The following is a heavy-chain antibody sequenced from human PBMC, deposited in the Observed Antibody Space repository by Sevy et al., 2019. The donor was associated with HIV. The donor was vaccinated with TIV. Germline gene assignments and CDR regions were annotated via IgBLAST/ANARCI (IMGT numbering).Heavy chain of an antibody. J-gene: IGHJ4*02. Sequence: GGCLRLSCVASGFTFGSYGMLCVRQAPGKGLEWVADIWFDGSNIQYADSVRGRFTISRDNSKNTLSLHMSSLRVEDTAVYYCARERTYLFDYCGQGTTVIVSS. CDR1: GFTFGSYG. V-gene: IGHV3-33*04. CDR2: IWFDGSNI. CDR3: ARERTYLFDY.